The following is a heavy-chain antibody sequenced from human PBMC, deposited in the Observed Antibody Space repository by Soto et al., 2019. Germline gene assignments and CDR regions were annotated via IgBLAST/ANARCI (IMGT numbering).Heavy chain of an antibody. D-gene: IGHD3-10*01. J-gene: IGHJ4*02. CDR3: ARELAYGSGSYYTQ. Sequence: QVQLVQSGAEVKKPGSSVTVSCKASGGTFSSYTISWVRQAPGQGLEWMGRIIPILGIANYAQKFQGRVTIPADKSTSTAYRELSSLRSEDTAVYYCARELAYGSGSYYTQWGQRTLVTVSS. CDR1: GGTFSSYT. CDR2: IIPILGIA. V-gene: IGHV1-69*08.